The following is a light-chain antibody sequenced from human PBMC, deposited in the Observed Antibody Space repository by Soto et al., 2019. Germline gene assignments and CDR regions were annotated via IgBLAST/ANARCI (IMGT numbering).Light chain of an antibody. J-gene: IGKJ1*01. CDR1: RSLLHSNGYTY. CDR2: LVS. Sequence: DIVLTQSPLSLPVTPGEPASISCTASRSLLHSNGYTYVDWFLQKPGQSPQLLISLVSYRASGVHDRFSGSGSGTDFTLTISRVEAGDVGVYYCMQALQTPWTFGQGIKVEIK. CDR3: MQALQTPWT. V-gene: IGKV2-28*01.